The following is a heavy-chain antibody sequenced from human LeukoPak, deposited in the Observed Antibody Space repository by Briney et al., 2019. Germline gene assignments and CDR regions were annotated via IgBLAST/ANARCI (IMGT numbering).Heavy chain of an antibody. CDR3: ARYDSSGYRYYYYYMDV. V-gene: IGHV3-74*01. Sequence: GGSLRLSCAASGFTFSSYWMHWVRQAPGKGLVWVSRINSDGSSTSYADSVKGRFTISRDNAKNTLYLQMNSLRAEGTAVYYCARYDSSGYRYYYYYMDVWGKGTTVTVSS. CDR2: INSDGSST. CDR1: GFTFSSYW. D-gene: IGHD3-22*01. J-gene: IGHJ6*03.